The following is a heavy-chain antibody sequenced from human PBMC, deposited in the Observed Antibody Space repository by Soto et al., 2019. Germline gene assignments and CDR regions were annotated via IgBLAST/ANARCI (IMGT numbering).Heavy chain of an antibody. V-gene: IGHV1-2*04. D-gene: IGHD2-15*01. CDR3: ARESRYCSGGSCYFLPGIDY. J-gene: IGHJ4*02. Sequence: ASVKVSCKASGYTFTGYYMHWVRQAPGQGLEWMGWINPNSGGTNYAQKFQGWVTMTRDTSISTAYMELSRLRSDDTAVYYGARESRYCSGGSCYFLPGIDYWGQGTLVTVSS. CDR1: GYTFTGYY. CDR2: INPNSGGT.